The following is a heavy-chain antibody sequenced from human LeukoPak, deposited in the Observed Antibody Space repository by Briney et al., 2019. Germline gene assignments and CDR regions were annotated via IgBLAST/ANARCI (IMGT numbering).Heavy chain of an antibody. Sequence: ASLRVSCRASGSTFTGYFLHWVRKAPGQGLEWMGWINPNSGGTNYAQKFQGRVTMTRDTSISTAYMELSRLRSDDTAVYYCARFTGSGWTSDYWGQGTLVTVSS. D-gene: IGHD6-19*01. J-gene: IGHJ4*02. CDR2: INPNSGGT. CDR3: ARFTGSGWTSDY. CDR1: GSTFTGYF. V-gene: IGHV1-2*02.